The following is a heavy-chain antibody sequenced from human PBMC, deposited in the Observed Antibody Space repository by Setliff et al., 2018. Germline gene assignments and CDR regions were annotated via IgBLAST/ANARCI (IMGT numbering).Heavy chain of an antibody. V-gene: IGHV3-33*08. CDR2: IWDDGGNK. CDR1: GFTFSTYR. J-gene: IGHJ4*02. CDR3: ARSENCFSTHCSPYDY. Sequence: PGGSLRLSCAASGFTFSTYRMHWVRQAPGKGLEWVAVIWDDGGNKYHADSVKGRFTISRDNSKNTLYLHLSSLRVEDTATYYCARSENCFSTHCSPYDYWGQGTLVTVSS. D-gene: IGHD2-2*01.